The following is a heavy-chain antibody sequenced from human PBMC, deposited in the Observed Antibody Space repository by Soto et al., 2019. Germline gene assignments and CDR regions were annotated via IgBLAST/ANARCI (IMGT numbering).Heavy chain of an antibody. D-gene: IGHD6-13*01. J-gene: IGHJ5*02. CDR2: IIPILGIA. CDR3: ASLPLGTYRSWQNWFAP. CDR1: GGTFSSYT. V-gene: IGHV1-69*02. Sequence: QVQLVQSGAEVKKPGSSVKVSCKASGGTFSSYTISWVRQAPGQGLEWMGRIIPILGIANYAQKFQGRVTMTADKPTSTAYRERGSLRSGTTAGYHCASLPLGTYRSWQNWFAPWGRGTLVPVSS.